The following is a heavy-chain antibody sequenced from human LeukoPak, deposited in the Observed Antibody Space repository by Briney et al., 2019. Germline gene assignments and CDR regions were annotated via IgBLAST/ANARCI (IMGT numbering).Heavy chain of an antibody. V-gene: IGHV3-48*01. J-gene: IGHJ4*02. CDR1: GFTFSSDS. Sequence: GGSLRLSCAASGFTFSSDSMNWVREAPGKGLEWVSYISSSSSTRYYADSVKCRFTISRGNAKNSLYLQMNSLRAEDTAVYYCARSDCSSPSCYDFDYWGQGTLVTVSS. CDR3: ARSDCSSPSCYDFDY. D-gene: IGHD2-2*01. CDR2: ISSSSSTR.